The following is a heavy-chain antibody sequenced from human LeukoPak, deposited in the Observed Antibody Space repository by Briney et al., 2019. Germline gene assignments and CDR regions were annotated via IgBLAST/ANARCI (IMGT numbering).Heavy chain of an antibody. Sequence: GGSLRLSCVASGFTFSNYWMHSVRQAPEKGLGWVSRINSDGSSTSYAESVKGRFTISTDNAKNTLYLQMNSLRAEDTAVYYCARGYSYGYRIDYWGQGTLVTVSS. CDR3: ARGYSYGYRIDY. V-gene: IGHV3-74*01. CDR1: GFTFSNYW. D-gene: IGHD5-18*01. CDR2: INSDGSST. J-gene: IGHJ4*02.